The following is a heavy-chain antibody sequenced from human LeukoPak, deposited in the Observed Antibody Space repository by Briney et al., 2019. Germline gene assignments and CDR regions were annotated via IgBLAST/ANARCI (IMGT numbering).Heavy chain of an antibody. CDR1: GGTISSGSYY. V-gene: IGHV4-61*02. Sequence: SETLSLTCTVSGGTISSGSYYWSWIRQPAGKGLEWIGRIYTSRSTNYNPSLKIRVTISVDTSKNQFSLKLSSVTAADTAVYYCARESYGDFTPWFDPWGQGTLVTVSS. J-gene: IGHJ5*02. CDR3: ARESYGDFTPWFDP. D-gene: IGHD4-17*01. CDR2: IYTSRST.